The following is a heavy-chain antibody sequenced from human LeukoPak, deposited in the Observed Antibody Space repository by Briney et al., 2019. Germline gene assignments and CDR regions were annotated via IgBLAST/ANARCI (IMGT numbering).Heavy chain of an antibody. J-gene: IGHJ4*02. CDR1: GFTFGSYG. CDR2: ISYDGSNK. D-gene: IGHD2-15*01. V-gene: IGHV3-30*18. CDR3: AKLGYCSGGSCSPFDY. Sequence: GRSLRLSCAASGFTFGSYGMHWVRQAPGKGLEWVAVISYDGSNKYYADSVKGRFTISRDNSKNTLYLQMNSLRAEDTAVYYCAKLGYCSGGSCSPFDYWGQGTLVTVSS.